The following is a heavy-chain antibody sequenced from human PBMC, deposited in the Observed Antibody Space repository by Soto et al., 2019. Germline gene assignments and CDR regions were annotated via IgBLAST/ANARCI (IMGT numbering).Heavy chain of an antibody. CDR3: ARDHRLNDAFDI. Sequence: QMHLVESGGGVVQPGRSLRLSCAASGFTFSSFGIHWVRQAPGKGLEWVAVIWYDGSKKYYADSVKGRFTISRDNSKNTLYLQMNSLRAEDTAVYYCARDHRLNDAFDIWGQGTMVTVSS. CDR1: GFTFSSFG. CDR2: IWYDGSKK. J-gene: IGHJ3*02. V-gene: IGHV3-33*01.